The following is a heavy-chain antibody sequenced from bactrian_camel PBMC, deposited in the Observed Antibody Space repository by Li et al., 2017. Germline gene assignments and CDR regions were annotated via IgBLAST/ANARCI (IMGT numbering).Heavy chain of an antibody. J-gene: IGHJ4*01. Sequence: VQLVESGGGSVQAGQSLRLSCAASSITDGIDAMAWFRQAPGKGLEWVSSLWAGGPSTYYTDSVQGRFTISKDDAKNTLYLQMNSLKPEDTARYYCVADVTGWGNFGHWGQGTQVTVSP. CDR2: LWAGGPST. V-gene: IGHV3S19*01. D-gene: IGHD5*01. CDR1: SITDGIDA. CDR3: VADVTGWGNFGH.